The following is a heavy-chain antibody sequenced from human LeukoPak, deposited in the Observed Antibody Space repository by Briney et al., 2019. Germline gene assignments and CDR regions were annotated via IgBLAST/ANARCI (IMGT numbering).Heavy chain of an antibody. CDR1: ADSIGSFY. Sequence: SETLSLTCTVSADSIGSFYWSWLRQPPGKGLEWIGHISYSGDSNYNPSLKSRVTLSVDTSKNQFSLRLTSATAADTAVYYCARVGPGYSYGLYYFDYWGQGTLVTVSS. CDR3: ARVGPGYSYGLYYFDY. V-gene: IGHV4-59*08. CDR2: ISYSGDS. D-gene: IGHD5-18*01. J-gene: IGHJ4*02.